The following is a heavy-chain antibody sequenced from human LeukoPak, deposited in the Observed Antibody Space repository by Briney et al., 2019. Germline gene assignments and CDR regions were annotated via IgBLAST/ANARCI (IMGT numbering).Heavy chain of an antibody. CDR2: IYPGDSDT. CDR1: GYTFTTHW. J-gene: IGHJ4*02. CDR3: AEKFGSYNSGWYQDY. D-gene: IGHD6-19*01. Sequence: GESLKISCKGSGYTFTTHWIGWVRQMPGKGLEWMGTIYPGDSDTRYSPSFRGQVTISADKSINTAYLQWSSLQASDTAMYYCAEKFGSYNSGWYQDYWGQGTLVTVSS. V-gene: IGHV5-51*01.